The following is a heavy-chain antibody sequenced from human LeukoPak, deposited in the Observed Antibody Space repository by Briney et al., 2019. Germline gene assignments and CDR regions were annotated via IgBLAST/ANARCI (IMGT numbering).Heavy chain of an antibody. CDR3: ARDGVRLYYDFWSGPYGMDV. CDR1: GYTFTSYG. V-gene: IGHV1-18*01. D-gene: IGHD3-3*01. Sequence: ASVKVSCKASGYTFTSYGISWVRQAPGQGLEWMGWISAYNGNTNYAQKLQGRVTMTTDTSTRTAYMELRSLRSDDTAVYYCARDGVRLYYDFWSGPYGMDVWGQGTTVTVSS. J-gene: IGHJ6*02. CDR2: ISAYNGNT.